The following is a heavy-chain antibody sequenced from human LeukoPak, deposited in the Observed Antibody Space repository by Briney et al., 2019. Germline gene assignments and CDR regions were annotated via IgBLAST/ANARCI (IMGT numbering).Heavy chain of an antibody. CDR3: TRYHHYYGSGSYDY. J-gene: IGHJ4*02. CDR2: IRSKANSYAT. V-gene: IGHV3-73*01. D-gene: IGHD3-10*01. CDR1: GFTFSGSA. Sequence: GGSLRLSCAASGFTFSGSAMHWVRQASGKGLEWVGRIRSKANSYATAYAASVKGRFTISRDDSKNTAYLQMNSLNTEDTAVYYCTRYHHYYGSGSYDYWGQGTLVTVSS.